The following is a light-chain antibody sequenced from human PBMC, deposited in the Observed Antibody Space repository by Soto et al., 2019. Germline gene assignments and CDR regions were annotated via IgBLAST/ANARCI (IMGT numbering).Light chain of an antibody. V-gene: IGKV1-5*03. CDR1: QSISSW. CDR2: KAS. CDR3: QQYRT. Sequence: DIQMTQSPSTLSASVGDRVTITCRASQSISSWLAWYQQKPGKAPKLLIYKASSLESGVPSRFSGSGSGTEFTLTISSLQPGDFATYYCQQYRTFGQGTKWIS. J-gene: IGKJ1*01.